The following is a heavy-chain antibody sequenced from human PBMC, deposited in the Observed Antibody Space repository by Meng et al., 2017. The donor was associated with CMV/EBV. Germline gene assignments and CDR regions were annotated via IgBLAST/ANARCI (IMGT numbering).Heavy chain of an antibody. CDR2: IIPIFGTA. Sequence: SSVNVSCKASGGTFSSYAISWVRQAPGQGLEWMGGIIPIFGTANYAQKFQGRVTITTDESTSTAYMELSSLRSEDTAVYYCARDYSNYVVGRGIDYYYYGMDVWGQGTTVTVSS. J-gene: IGHJ6*02. D-gene: IGHD4-11*01. CDR3: ARDYSNYVVGRGIDYYYYGMDV. CDR1: GGTFSSYA. V-gene: IGHV1-69*05.